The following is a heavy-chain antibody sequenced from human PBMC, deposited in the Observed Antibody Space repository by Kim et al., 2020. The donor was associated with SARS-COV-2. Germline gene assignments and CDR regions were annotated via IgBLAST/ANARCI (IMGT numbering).Heavy chain of an antibody. D-gene: IGHD6-13*01. Sequence: GGSLRLSCAASGFTFSSYAMSWVRQAPGKGLEWVSAISGSGGSTYYADSVKGRFTISRDNSKNTLYLQMNSLRAEDTAVYYCAEQPSEPYVGNWFDPWGQGTLVTVSS. V-gene: IGHV3-23*01. CDR3: AEQPSEPYVGNWFDP. J-gene: IGHJ5*02. CDR2: ISGSGGST. CDR1: GFTFSSYA.